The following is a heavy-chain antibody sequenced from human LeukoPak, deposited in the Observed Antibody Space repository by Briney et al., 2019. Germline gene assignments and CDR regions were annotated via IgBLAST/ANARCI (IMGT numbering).Heavy chain of an antibody. J-gene: IGHJ4*02. Sequence: GGSLRLSCAASGFTFDDYAMHWVRQAPGKGLEWVSAISGSGGSTYYADSVKGRFTISRDNSKNTLYLQMNSLRAEDTAVYYCAKDKRTYSTPFDYWGQGTLVTVSS. D-gene: IGHD6-13*01. CDR1: GFTFDDYA. CDR3: AKDKRTYSTPFDY. V-gene: IGHV3-23*01. CDR2: ISGSGGST.